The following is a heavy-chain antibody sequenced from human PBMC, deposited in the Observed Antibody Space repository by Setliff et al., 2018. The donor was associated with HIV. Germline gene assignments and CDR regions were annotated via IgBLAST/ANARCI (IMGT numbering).Heavy chain of an antibody. D-gene: IGHD3-9*01. V-gene: IGHV4-59*11. CDR2: IYFSGST. CDR3: ARAHYDIGNYYMDV. J-gene: IGHJ6*03. CDR1: GVSISSHY. Sequence: SETLSLTCTVSGVSISSHYWSWIRQPPGKGLEWIGYIYFSGSTSYNPSLKSRVTISVDTSRNQFSLKLRSVTAADTAVYYCARAHYDIGNYYMDVWGKGTTVTVSS.